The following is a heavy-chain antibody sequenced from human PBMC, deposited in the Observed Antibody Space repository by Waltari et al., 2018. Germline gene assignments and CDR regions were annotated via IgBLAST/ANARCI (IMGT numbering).Heavy chain of an antibody. CDR1: GGSISSSSYY. CDR2: IYYSGRT. D-gene: IGHD3-16*01. Sequence: QLQLQESGPGLVKPSETLSLTCTVSGGSISSSSYYWGWIRQPPGKGLEWIGSIYYSGRTYYNPSLKSRVTISVDTSKNQFSLKLSSVAAADTAVYYCARLWGSDYWGQGTLVTVSS. V-gene: IGHV4-39*07. CDR3: ARLWGSDY. J-gene: IGHJ4*02.